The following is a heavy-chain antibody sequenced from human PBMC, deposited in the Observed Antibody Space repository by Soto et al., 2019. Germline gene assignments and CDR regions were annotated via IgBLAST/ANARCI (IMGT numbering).Heavy chain of an antibody. D-gene: IGHD2-15*01. Sequence: GGSLRLSCAVSGLTFSIYAMSWVRQAPGMGLEWVSSISGSGFSTYYADSVKGRFTTSRDNSKNTLYLQMNSLRVEDTALYYCANGAANFDYWGQGTPVTVSS. CDR1: GLTFSIYA. CDR3: ANGAANFDY. J-gene: IGHJ4*02. CDR2: ISGSGFST. V-gene: IGHV3-23*01.